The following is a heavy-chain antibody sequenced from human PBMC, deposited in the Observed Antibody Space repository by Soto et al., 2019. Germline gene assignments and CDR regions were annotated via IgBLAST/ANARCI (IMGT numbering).Heavy chain of an antibody. J-gene: IGHJ4*02. CDR1: GFTFNNYA. D-gene: IGHD3-22*01. V-gene: IGHV3-23*01. CDR2: VDGNGRYT. Sequence: QVLESGGGLVQPGGSLRLSCAASGFTFNNYAMNWVRQAPGKGLEWVAVVDGNGRYTHYADSVKGRLTVSRENSKNTLDLEMNGLRAEDTALYYCAKGDVSTSSQFDYWGRGTLVTVSS. CDR3: AKGDVSTSSQFDY.